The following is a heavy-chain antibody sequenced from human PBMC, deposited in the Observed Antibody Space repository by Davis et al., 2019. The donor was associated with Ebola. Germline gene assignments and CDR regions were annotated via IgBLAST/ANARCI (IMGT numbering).Heavy chain of an antibody. J-gene: IGHJ6*04. CDR1: GFTFSSYA. V-gene: IGHV3-23*01. CDR2: ISGSGGST. D-gene: IGHD2-2*01. Sequence: GESLKISCAASGFTFSSYAMSWVRQAPGKGLEWVSTISGSGGSTYYADSVRGRFTISRDNSKNTLYLQMNSLRAEDTAVYYCARDRIVVVPAATLWYYYGMDVWGKGTTVTVSS. CDR3: ARDRIVVVPAATLWYYYGMDV.